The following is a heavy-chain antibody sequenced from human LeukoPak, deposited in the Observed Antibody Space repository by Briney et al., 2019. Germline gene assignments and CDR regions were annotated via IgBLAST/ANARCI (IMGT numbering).Heavy chain of an antibody. D-gene: IGHD2-8*01. Sequence: SETLSLTCTVSGGSISSYYWSWIRQPPGKGLGWIAYIYYSGSTNYNPSLKSQVTISIDTSKNQFSLKLNSVTAADTAVYYCARGLIRQSAFDIWGQGTMVTVSS. CDR2: IYYSGST. CDR3: ARGLIRQSAFDI. J-gene: IGHJ3*02. V-gene: IGHV4-59*12. CDR1: GGSISSYY.